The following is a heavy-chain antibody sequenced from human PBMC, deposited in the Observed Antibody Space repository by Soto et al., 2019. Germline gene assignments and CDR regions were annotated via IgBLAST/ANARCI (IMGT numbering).Heavy chain of an antibody. J-gene: IGHJ5*02. CDR2: IYYSGST. CDR3: ARDDGIGSEYGGFPS. V-gene: IGHV4-31*03. D-gene: IGHD1-20*01. Sequence: QVQLQESGPGLVKPSQTLSLTCTVSGGSISSGGYYWSWIRQHPGKGLEWIGYIYYSGSTYYNPSLKGRVTISVDTSKNPFSLKLSSVTAADTAVYYCARDDGIGSEYGGFPSWGQGTLVTVSS. CDR1: GGSISSGGYY.